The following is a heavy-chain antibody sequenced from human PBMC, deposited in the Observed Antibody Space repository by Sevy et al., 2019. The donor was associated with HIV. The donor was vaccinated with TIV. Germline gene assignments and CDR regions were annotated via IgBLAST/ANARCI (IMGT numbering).Heavy chain of an antibody. D-gene: IGHD3-9*01. J-gene: IGHJ6*02. Sequence: SETLSLTCSVSGASVSAANDYWSWIRQPPGKGLEWIGNVYYFGSTNYNPSLKSRVTISLDTSKKQFSLKLSTVTAADTAVYYCAGDQYCDIGTGLYAMDVWGQGTTVTVSS. CDR1: GASVSAANDY. CDR3: AGDQYCDIGTGLYAMDV. CDR2: VYYFGST. V-gene: IGHV4-61*01.